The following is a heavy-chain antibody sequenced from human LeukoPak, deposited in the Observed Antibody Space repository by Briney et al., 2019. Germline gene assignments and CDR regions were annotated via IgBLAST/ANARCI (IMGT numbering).Heavy chain of an antibody. CDR2: ISAYNGNT. CDR1: GGTFSSYA. D-gene: IGHD2-15*01. J-gene: IGHJ4*02. Sequence: ASVKVSCKASGGTFSSYAISWVRQAPGQGLEWMGWISAYNGNTNYAQKLQGRVTMTTDTSTSTAYMELRSLRSDDTAVYYCAREGYCSGGSCFGLGFDYWGQGTLVTVSS. CDR3: AREGYCSGGSCFGLGFDY. V-gene: IGHV1-18*01.